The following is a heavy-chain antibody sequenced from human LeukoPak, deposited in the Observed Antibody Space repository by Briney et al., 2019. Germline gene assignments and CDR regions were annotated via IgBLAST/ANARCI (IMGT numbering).Heavy chain of an antibody. CDR3: AKDAAGIAATIHDLSPLLY. Sequence: GGSLRLSCAASGFTFSSYGMHWVRQAPGKGLEWVAVISYDGSNKYYADSVKGRFTISRDNSKNTLYLQMNSLRAEDTAVYYCAKDAAGIAATIHDLSPLLYWGQGTLVTVSS. V-gene: IGHV3-30*18. J-gene: IGHJ4*02. CDR2: ISYDGSNK. CDR1: GFTFSSYG. D-gene: IGHD5-12*01.